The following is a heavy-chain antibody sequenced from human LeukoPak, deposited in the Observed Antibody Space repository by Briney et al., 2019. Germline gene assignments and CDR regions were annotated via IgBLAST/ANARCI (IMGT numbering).Heavy chain of an antibody. CDR1: GYTFTSYD. J-gene: IGHJ4*02. Sequence: ASVKVSCKASGYTFTSYDINWVQQATGQGLEWMGWMNPNSGNTGYAQKFQGRVTMTRNTSISTAYMELSSLRSEDTAVYYCARGESREMATDYWGQGTLVTVSS. D-gene: IGHD5-24*01. CDR2: MNPNSGNT. CDR3: ARGESREMATDY. V-gene: IGHV1-8*01.